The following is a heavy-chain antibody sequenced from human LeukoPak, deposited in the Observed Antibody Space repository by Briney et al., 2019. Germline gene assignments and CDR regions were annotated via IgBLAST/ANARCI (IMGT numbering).Heavy chain of an antibody. CDR2: ISGSSSTI. V-gene: IGHV3-48*01. CDR1: GFTFSSYS. CDR3: ARALGRYYYDSSGYYYFDY. Sequence: GGSLRLSCAASGFTFSSYSMNWVRQAPGKGLEWGSYISGSSSTIYYADSVKGRFTISRDNGKNALYLQMNSLRAEDTAVYYCARALGRYYYDSSGYYYFDYWGQGTLVTVSS. D-gene: IGHD3-22*01. J-gene: IGHJ4*02.